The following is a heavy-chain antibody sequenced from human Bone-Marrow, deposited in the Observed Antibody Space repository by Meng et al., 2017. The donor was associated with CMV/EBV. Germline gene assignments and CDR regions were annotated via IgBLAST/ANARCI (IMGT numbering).Heavy chain of an antibody. J-gene: IGHJ6*02. CDR2: IIPIFGTA. D-gene: IGHD3-10*01. CDR3: PRDWPAREFGRGGMDV. Sequence: SVKVSCKASGGTFSSYAISWVRQAPGQGLEWMGGIIPIFGTANYAQKFQGRVTITTDESTSTAYMELSSLRSEDTAVYYCPRDWPAREFGRGGMDVWGQGTTVTVSS. CDR1: GGTFSSYA. V-gene: IGHV1-69*05.